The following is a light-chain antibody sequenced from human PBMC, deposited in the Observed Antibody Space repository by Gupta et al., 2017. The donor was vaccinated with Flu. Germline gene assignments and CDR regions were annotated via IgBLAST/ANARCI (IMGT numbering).Light chain of an antibody. Sequence: LGDMATSDSDPRHSVLYRNNSKNYLAWYQQRPGQAPRLLIFGASSRDTGIPDRFSGSGSGTEFTLTISRLEPEDFAVYYCQQYCSSPLTFGGGTEVEIK. J-gene: IGKJ4*01. CDR3: QQYCSSPLT. CDR1: HSVLYRNNSKNY. V-gene: IGKV4-1*01. CDR2: GAS.